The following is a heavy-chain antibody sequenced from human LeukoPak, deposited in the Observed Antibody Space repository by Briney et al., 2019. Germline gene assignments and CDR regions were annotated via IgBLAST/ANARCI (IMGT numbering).Heavy chain of an antibody. CDR3: ATVYNWNDAGAFVI. V-gene: IGHV1-24*01. CDR2: FDPEDGET. J-gene: IGHJ3*02. CDR1: GYTLTELS. Sequence: ASVKVSCKVSGYTLTELSMHWVRQAPGKGLEWMGGFDPEDGETIYAQKFQGRVTMTEDTSTDTAYMELSSLRSEDTAVYYCATVYNWNDAGAFVIWGQGTMVTVSS. D-gene: IGHD1-1*01.